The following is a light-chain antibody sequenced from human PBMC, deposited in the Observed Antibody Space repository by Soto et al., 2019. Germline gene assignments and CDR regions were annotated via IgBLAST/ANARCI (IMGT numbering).Light chain of an antibody. V-gene: IGKV1-6*01. CDR1: QAIRTS. CDR2: DAS. CDR3: LQDATYPWT. J-gene: IGKJ1*01. Sequence: ANQMTQSPSSLSASVGDKVTISCRASQAIRTSLVWYQQRSGRAPNLLIADASSRHSGVPSRFSGSGFGTDFNLTISVRQPEDFATYYCLQDATYPWTFGQGTRVDIK.